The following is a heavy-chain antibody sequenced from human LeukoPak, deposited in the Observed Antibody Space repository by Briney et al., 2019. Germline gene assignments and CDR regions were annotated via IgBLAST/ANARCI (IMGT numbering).Heavy chain of an antibody. CDR1: GDSVFSNSAA. D-gene: IGHD6-19*01. CDR3: ARYTTAGYSSGWYGPSFDY. J-gene: IGHJ4*02. Sequence: SQTLSLTCAISGDSVFSNSAAWNWIRQSPSRGLEWLGRTYYRSKWYNDYAVSVKSRITINPDTSKNQFSLQLNSVTPEDTAVYYCARYTTAGYSSGWYGPSFDYWGQGTLVTVSS. V-gene: IGHV6-1*01. CDR2: TYYRSKWYN.